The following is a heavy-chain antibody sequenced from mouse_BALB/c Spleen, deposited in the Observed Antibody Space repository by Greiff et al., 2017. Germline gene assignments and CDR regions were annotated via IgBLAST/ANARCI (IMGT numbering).Heavy chain of an antibody. CDR2: ISDGGSYT. CDR1: GFTFSDYY. CDR3: AREGQGGAMDY. V-gene: IGHV5-4*02. D-gene: IGHD3-3*01. J-gene: IGHJ4*01. Sequence: EVKLMESGGGLVKPGGSLKLSCAASGFTFSDYYMYWVRQTPEKRLEWVATISDGGSYTYYPDSVKGRFTISRDNAKNNLYLQMSSLKSEDTAMYYCAREGQGGAMDYWGQGTSVTVSS.